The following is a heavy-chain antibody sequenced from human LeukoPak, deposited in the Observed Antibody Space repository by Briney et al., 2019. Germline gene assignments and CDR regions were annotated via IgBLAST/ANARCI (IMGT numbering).Heavy chain of an antibody. CDR2: INPSGGST. Sequence: GASVKVSCKASGYTFTSYYMHWVRQAPGQGLEWMGIINPSGGSTSYAQKFQGRVTMTRDTSTSTVYMELSSLRSEETAVYYCAREDYDSSGYTNLGYYFDYWGQGTLVTVSS. CDR3: AREDYDSSGYTNLGYYFDY. D-gene: IGHD3-22*01. CDR1: GYTFTSYY. V-gene: IGHV1-46*03. J-gene: IGHJ4*02.